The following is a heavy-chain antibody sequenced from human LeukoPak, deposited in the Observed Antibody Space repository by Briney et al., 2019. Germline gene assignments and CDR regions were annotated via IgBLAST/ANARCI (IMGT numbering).Heavy chain of an antibody. CDR1: GGSIRNGGYY. J-gene: IGHJ5*02. V-gene: IGHV4-31*03. CDR3: ARHGPYLGRLGWFDP. Sequence: SETLSLTCTVSGGSIRNGGYYWSWIRQHPEKGLEWIGYIHYTGSTYYSTSLKSRATIPVETSKNQFSLKLSSVTAADTAVYYCARHGPYLGRLGWFDPWGQGTLVTVSS. CDR2: IHYTGST. D-gene: IGHD1-26*01.